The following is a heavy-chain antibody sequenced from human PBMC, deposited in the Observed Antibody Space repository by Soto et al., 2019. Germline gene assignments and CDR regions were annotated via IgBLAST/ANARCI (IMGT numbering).Heavy chain of an antibody. D-gene: IGHD2-15*01. CDR3: ARGRGYCSGGSCYNDAFDI. CDR1: GGSFSGYY. CDR2: INHSGST. V-gene: IGHV4-34*01. J-gene: IGHJ3*02. Sequence: SETLSLTCAVYGGSFSGYYWSWIRQPPGKGLEWIGEINHSGSTNYNPSLKSRVTISVDTSKNQFSLKLSSVTAADTAVYYCARGRGYCSGGSCYNDAFDIWGQGTMVTVSS.